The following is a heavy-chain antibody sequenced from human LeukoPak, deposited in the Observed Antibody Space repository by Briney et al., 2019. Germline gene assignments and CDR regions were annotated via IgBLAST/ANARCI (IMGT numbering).Heavy chain of an antibody. V-gene: IGHV3-11*04. J-gene: IGHJ3*02. D-gene: IGHD3-22*01. CDR2: ISSSGSTI. CDR3: ARDDSSGYYWVAFDI. CDR1: GFTFSDYY. Sequence: GGSLRLSCAASGFTFSDYYMSWIRQAPGKGLEWVSYISSSGSTIYYADSVKGRFTISRDNAKNSLYLQMNSLRAEDTAVYYCARDDSSGYYWVAFDIWGQGTMVTVSS.